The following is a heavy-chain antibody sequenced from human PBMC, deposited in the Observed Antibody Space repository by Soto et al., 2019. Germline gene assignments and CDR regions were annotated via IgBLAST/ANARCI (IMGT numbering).Heavy chain of an antibody. J-gene: IGHJ6*02. V-gene: IGHV4-38-2*01. D-gene: IGHD2-2*01. CDR3: RSSTSCYDESCVDI. Sequence: PSETLSLTCAVSGYSISSGNYWAWIRQPPGRGLEWIGSLYHIGSTHYNTSLKSRVTISVDTSKNHFSLELSSVTAADTAIYYCRSSTSCYDESCVDIWGQGTMVTVSS. CDR1: GYSISSGNY. CDR2: LYHIGST.